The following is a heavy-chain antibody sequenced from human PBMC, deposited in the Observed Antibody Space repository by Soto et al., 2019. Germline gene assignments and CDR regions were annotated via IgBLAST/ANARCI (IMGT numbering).Heavy chain of an antibody. CDR1: GYTSSSYG. CDR3: ATKDDHKDDQPYYYGMDI. CDR2: ISVFNGDT. D-gene: IGHD3-16*01. V-gene: IGHV1-18*01. J-gene: IGHJ6*02. Sequence: ASVKVSCKAIGYTSSSYGINWVRQAPGQGLAWMGWISVFNGDTKYAQKFQGRVAITKDPGTSTAHMELRSLRSDDAAVYFCATKDDHKDDQPYYYGMDIWGQGTTVTVSS.